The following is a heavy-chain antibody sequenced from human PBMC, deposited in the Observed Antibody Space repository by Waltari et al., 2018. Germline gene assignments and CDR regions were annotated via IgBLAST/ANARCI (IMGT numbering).Heavy chain of an antibody. V-gene: IGHV3-23*03. J-gene: IGHJ3*02. Sequence: VRQAPGKGLEWVSVIYSGGSTYYADSVKGRFTISRDNSKNTLYLQMNSLRAEDTAVYYCAKGLWFGELLYAFDIWGQGTMVTVSS. D-gene: IGHD3-10*01. CDR3: AKGLWFGELLYAFDI. CDR2: IYSGGST.